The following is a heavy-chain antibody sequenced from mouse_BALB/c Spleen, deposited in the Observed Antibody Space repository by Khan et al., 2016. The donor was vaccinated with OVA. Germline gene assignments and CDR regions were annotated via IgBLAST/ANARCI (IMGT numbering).Heavy chain of an antibody. V-gene: IGHV1-4*01. D-gene: IGHD2-14*01. J-gene: IGHJ3*01. CDR1: GYTFTSYT. Sequence: QVQLQQSGAELARPGASVKMSCKASGYTFTSYTIHWIKLRPGQGLEWIGFINPSNGYTNYNQKFKDKATLTADKSSTTVYMQLSSLTSDDYAVNNCVGDGAYHRNDGWFAYWGQGTLVTVSA. CDR2: INPSNGYT. CDR3: VGDGAYHRNDGWFAY.